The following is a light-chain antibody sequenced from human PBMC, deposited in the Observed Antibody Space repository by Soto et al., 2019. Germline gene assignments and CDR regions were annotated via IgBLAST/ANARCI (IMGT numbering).Light chain of an antibody. V-gene: IGLV1-44*01. CDR3: ATWDDSLNGPL. J-gene: IGLJ2*01. CDR2: STD. CDR1: SSNIGAYP. Sequence: QSVLTQPPSASGTPGQRVTTSCSGSSSNIGAYPVHWYQQFPGAAPKLLIYSTDHRPSGVPDRFSGSKSGTSASLAISGLRSEDAAHYFCATWDDSLNGPLFGGGTKLTVL.